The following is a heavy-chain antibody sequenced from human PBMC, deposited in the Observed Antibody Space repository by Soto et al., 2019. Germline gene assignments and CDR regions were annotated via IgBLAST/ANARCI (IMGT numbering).Heavy chain of an antibody. CDR3: ARITMVRGGFDY. J-gene: IGHJ4*02. CDR1: GYTFTSYY. CDR2: INPSGGST. V-gene: IGHV1-46*01. Sequence: QVQLVQSGAEVKKPGASVKVSCKAAGYTFTSYYMHWVRQAPGQGLEWRGIINPSGGSTSYAQKFQGRVTMPRDTSASTVYMELSSLRSEDTAVYYCARITMVRGGFDYWGQGTLVTVSS. D-gene: IGHD3-10*01.